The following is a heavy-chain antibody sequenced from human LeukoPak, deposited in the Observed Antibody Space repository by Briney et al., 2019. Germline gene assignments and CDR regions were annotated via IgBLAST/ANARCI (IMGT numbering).Heavy chain of an antibody. Sequence: GGSLRLSCAASGFTFSSYSMNWVRQAPGKGLEWVAFIRYDGSNKYYADSVKGRFTISRDNSKNTLYLQMNSLRAEDTAVYYCAKTFYDILTGYYSPKYYYYYMDVWGKGTTVTISS. J-gene: IGHJ6*03. CDR2: IRYDGSNK. CDR1: GFTFSSYS. D-gene: IGHD3-9*01. V-gene: IGHV3-30*02. CDR3: AKTFYDILTGYYSPKYYYYYMDV.